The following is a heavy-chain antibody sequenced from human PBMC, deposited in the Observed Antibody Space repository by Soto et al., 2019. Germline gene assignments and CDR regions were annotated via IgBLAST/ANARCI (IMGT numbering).Heavy chain of an antibody. CDR3: LRDWESTTQTWGFGDS. J-gene: IGHJ4*02. CDR1: GGTFSSYT. V-gene: IGHV1-69*08. CDR2: IIPIFGVT. Sequence: QVQLVQSGAEVKKPGSSVKVSCKASGGTFSSYTITWVRQAPGQGLEWLGRIIPIFGVTNYAQKFQDRVTITADRYTTTAYMELSRLRSEDTAVYYCLRDWESTTQTWGFGDSWGQGTLVTVSS. D-gene: IGHD1-1*01.